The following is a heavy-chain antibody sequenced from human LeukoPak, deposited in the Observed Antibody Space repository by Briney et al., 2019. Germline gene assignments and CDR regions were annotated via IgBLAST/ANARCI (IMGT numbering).Heavy chain of an antibody. D-gene: IGHD3-16*01. CDR2: IIPISGTA. CDR3: ASRGREAGPHDY. Sequence: SVKVSCKASGGTFSSYAISWVRQAPGQGLEWMGGIIPISGTANYAQKFQGRVTITADESTSTAYMELSSLRSEDTAVYYCASRGREAGPHDYWGQGTLVTVSS. V-gene: IGHV1-69*13. J-gene: IGHJ4*02. CDR1: GGTFSSYA.